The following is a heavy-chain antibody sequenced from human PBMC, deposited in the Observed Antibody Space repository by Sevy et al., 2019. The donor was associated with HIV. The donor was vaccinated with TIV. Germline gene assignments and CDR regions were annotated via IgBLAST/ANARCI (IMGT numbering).Heavy chain of an antibody. V-gene: IGHV3-23*01. J-gene: IGHJ4*02. CDR3: AKDGEIGSLLGTVDY. Sequence: GGSLRLSCAASGFTFSSYAMSWVRQAPGKGLEWVSAISGSGGSTYYADSVKGRFTISRDNSKNMLYLQMNSLRADDTAVYYCAKDGEIGSLLGTVDYWGQGTLVTVSS. CDR1: GFTFSSYA. CDR2: ISGSGGST. D-gene: IGHD3-10*01.